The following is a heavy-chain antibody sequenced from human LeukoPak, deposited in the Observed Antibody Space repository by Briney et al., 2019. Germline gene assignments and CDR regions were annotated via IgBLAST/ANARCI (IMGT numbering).Heavy chain of an antibody. Sequence: SETLSLTCTVSGGSSNYYYWSWIRQPPGKGLEWIGYIYYSGSTNYNPSLNSRVTISVDTSKNQFSLKLTSVTAADTAVYYCARTTGNYGYYFDYWGQGTLVTVSS. V-gene: IGHV4-59*01. CDR2: IYYSGST. CDR3: ARTTGNYGYYFDY. J-gene: IGHJ4*02. D-gene: IGHD1-7*01. CDR1: GGSSNYYY.